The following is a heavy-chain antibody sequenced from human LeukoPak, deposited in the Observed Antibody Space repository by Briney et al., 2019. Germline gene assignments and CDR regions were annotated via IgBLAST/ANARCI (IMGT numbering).Heavy chain of an antibody. CDR1: GYTFTSYD. D-gene: IGHD3-3*01. V-gene: IGHV1-8*03. J-gene: IGHJ4*02. CDR3: ATGRGMYYDFWSGSDY. Sequence: ASVKVSCKASGYTFTSYDINWVRPATGQGLEWMGWMNPNSGNTGYAQKFQGRVTITRNTSISTAYMELSSLRSEDTAVYYCATGRGMYYDFWSGSDYWGQGTLVTVSS. CDR2: MNPNSGNT.